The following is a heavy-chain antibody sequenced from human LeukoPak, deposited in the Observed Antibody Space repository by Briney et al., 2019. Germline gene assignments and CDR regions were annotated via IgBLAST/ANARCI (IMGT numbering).Heavy chain of an antibody. CDR1: GGSISSGGYY. CDR3: ARGGGGYNVFDY. Sequence: SQTLSLTCAVSGGSISSGGYYWSWIRQPPGKGLEWIGYIYYSGSTKYNPSLKSRVAISVDTSKNQFSLKLSSVTAADTAVYYCARGGGGYNVFDYWGQGSLVTVSS. D-gene: IGHD5-24*01. V-gene: IGHV4-61*08. J-gene: IGHJ4*02. CDR2: IYYSGST.